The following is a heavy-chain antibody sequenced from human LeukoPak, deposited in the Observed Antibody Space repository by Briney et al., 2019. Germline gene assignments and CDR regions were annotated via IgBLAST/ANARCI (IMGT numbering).Heavy chain of an antibody. CDR1: GDSISNHY. V-gene: IGHV4-59*08. Sequence: PSETLSLTCTVSGDSISNHYWSWIRQPPGKGLVWIGYIFYSGSTYYNPSLKSRVTISIDTSKTQFSLKLSSVTAADTAVYYCARHFDYWGQGTLVTVSS. CDR3: ARHFDY. CDR2: IFYSGST. J-gene: IGHJ4*02.